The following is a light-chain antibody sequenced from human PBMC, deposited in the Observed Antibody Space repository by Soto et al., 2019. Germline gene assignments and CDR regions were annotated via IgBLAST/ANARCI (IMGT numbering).Light chain of an antibody. J-gene: IGLJ1*01. CDR3: SSYKSISTLV. CDR1: SSDIGGYNY. V-gene: IGLV2-14*01. CDR2: EVR. Sequence: QSALTQPASVSGSPGQSITISCTGTSSDIGGYNYVSWYQQYPGKAPKVMIYEVRNRPSGVSNRFSGTKSGNTASLTISGLQAEDEADYYCSSYKSISTLVFGTGTKVTVL.